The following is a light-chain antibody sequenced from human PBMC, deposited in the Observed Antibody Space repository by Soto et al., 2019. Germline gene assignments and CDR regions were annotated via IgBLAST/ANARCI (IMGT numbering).Light chain of an antibody. V-gene: IGKV1-12*01. J-gene: IGKJ5*01. CDR2: EAT. CDR3: QQANSFPIT. CDR1: QGLKF. Sequence: DIQMTQSLSSVSASVGDTVTITLRASQGLKFLAWYQQKPGKAPRLLIYEATNLQSGVPPRFSGSGSGTDFTLTISSLQPEDFATYFCQQANSFPITFGQGTRLEIK.